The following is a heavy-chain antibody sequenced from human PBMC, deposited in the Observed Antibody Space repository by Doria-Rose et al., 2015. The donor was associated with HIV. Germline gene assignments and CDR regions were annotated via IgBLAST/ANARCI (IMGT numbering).Heavy chain of an antibody. CDR3: ARIKSSRWYHKYYFDF. CDR2: MFSDDER. CDR1: GVSLSSPGMG. Sequence: SGPVLVKPTETLTLTCTVSGVSLSSPGMGVSWIRQPPGKALEWLANMFSDDERSYTTSLKSRLTISRGTSKSQVVLTMTDMGPVDTATYYCARIKSSRWYHKYYFDFWGQGTLVIVSA. V-gene: IGHV2-26*01. J-gene: IGHJ4*02. D-gene: IGHD6-13*01.